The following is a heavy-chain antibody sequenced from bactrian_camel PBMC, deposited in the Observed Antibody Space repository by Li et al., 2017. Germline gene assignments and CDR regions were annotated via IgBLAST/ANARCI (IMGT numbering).Heavy chain of an antibody. CDR1: GYTPSTHC. D-gene: IGHD2*01. CDR3: AVADSAGDCYSASEYNY. V-gene: IGHV3S1*01. Sequence: VQLVESGGGSVQTGGSLRLACEVSGYTPSTHCFAWFRQAPGKEREGVAAIDSDGTTAYADSVKGRFTVSADNAKKTLYLHMNSLKPDDTAMYVCAVADSAGDCYSASEYNYWGQGTQVTVS. J-gene: IGHJ4*01. CDR2: IDSDGTT.